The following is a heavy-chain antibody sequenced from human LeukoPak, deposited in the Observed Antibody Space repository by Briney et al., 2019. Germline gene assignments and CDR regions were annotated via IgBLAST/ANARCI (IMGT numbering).Heavy chain of an antibody. CDR2: INPNSGGT. CDR1: GYTFTRYY. V-gene: IGHV1-2*04. CDR3: ARDLRAFDI. Sequence: ASVKVSCKAPGYTFTRYYMHWVGQPPAQGLEWMGWINPNSGGTNYAQKFQGWVNMTRDTSISTAYMELSRLRSDDTAVYYCARDLRAFDIWGQGTMVTVSS. J-gene: IGHJ3*02.